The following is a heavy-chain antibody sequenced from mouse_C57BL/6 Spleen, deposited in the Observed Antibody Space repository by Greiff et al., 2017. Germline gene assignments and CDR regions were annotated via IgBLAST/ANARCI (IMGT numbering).Heavy chain of an antibody. CDR1: GYTFTSYW. D-gene: IGHD1-1*01. J-gene: IGHJ2*01. CDR3: ARRVYGNDY. Sequence: QVQLQQPGAELVRPGSSVKLSCKASGYTFTSYWMDWVKQRPGQGLEWIGNIYPSDSETHYNQKFKDKATLTVDKSSSTAYMQLSSLTSEDSAVYYCARRVYGNDYWGQGTTLTVSS. CDR2: IYPSDSET. V-gene: IGHV1-61*01.